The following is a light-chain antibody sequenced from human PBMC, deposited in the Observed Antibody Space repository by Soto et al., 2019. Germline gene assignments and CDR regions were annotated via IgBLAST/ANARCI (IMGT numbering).Light chain of an antibody. V-gene: IGKV1-6*01. J-gene: IGKJ4*01. CDR1: QDIRSD. CDR3: LQNNNYPLT. Sequence: AIQMTQSPSSLSASVGDRFTVTCRASQDIRSDVGWYQQKPGQAPKVLMYAASRLHSGVPSRFSGSGSGTNFVLTISSLQPEDVATYYCLQNNNYPLTFGGGTKVEIK. CDR2: AAS.